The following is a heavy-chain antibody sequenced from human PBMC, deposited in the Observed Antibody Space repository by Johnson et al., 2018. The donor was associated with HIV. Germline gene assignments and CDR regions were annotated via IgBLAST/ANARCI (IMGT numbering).Heavy chain of an antibody. V-gene: IGHV3-33*06. Sequence: QVQLVESGGGVVQPGRSLRLSCGASGFSFNNYAMPWVRPAPGKGLDWVAVIWYDGSNKYYADSVKVRFTISRDNSKNTLYLEMNSRRAEDTAVYYCAKGYIAAAGDGWDAFDIWGQGTMVTVSS. CDR2: IWYDGSNK. CDR3: AKGYIAAAGDGWDAFDI. CDR1: GFSFNNYA. D-gene: IGHD6-13*01. J-gene: IGHJ3*02.